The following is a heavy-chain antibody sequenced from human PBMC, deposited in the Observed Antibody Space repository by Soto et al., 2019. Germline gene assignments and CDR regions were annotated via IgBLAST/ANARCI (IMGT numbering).Heavy chain of an antibody. CDR2: ISYDGSNT. D-gene: IGHD3-10*02. J-gene: IGHJ6*02. V-gene: IGHV3-30-3*01. Sequence: QVQLVESGGGVVQPGRSLTLSCAASGFTFSRFSMHWDRQAPGKGLAWVAVISYDGSNTHYAESVKGRFNISRDDSKNTVFLQMNNLRGEDSAVYYCARDHGMFLSYYYYGMDVWGQGTTVSVSS. CDR1: GFTFSRFS. CDR3: ARDHGMFLSYYYYGMDV.